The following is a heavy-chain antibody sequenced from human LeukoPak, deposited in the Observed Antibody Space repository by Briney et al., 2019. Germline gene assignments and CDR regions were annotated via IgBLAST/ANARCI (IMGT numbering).Heavy chain of an antibody. D-gene: IGHD5-24*01. J-gene: IGHJ4*02. V-gene: IGHV1-69*05. CDR2: IIPIFGTA. CDR3: AREGGWLQLTPFDY. CDR1: GGTFSSYT. Sequence: SVKVSCKASGGTFSSYTISWVRQAPGQGLEWMGRIIPIFGTANYAQKFQGRVTITTDESTSTAYMELSSLRSEDTAVYYCAREGGWLQLTPFDYWGQGTLVTVSS.